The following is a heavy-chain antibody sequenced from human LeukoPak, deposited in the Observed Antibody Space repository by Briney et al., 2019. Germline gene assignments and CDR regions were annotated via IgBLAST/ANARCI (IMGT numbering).Heavy chain of an antibody. CDR1: GFTFSSYG. D-gene: IGHD3-22*01. CDR2: ISGSGDIT. CDR3: AKDQEDSSGYFYYYYYGLDV. J-gene: IGHJ6*02. Sequence: PGGSLRLSCAASGFTFSSYGMTWVRQAPGKGLEWVSAISGSGDITYYADSAKGRFTISRDNSKNTLYLQMNSLRAEDTAVYYCAKDQEDSSGYFYYYYYGLDVWGQGTTVTVSS. V-gene: IGHV3-23*01.